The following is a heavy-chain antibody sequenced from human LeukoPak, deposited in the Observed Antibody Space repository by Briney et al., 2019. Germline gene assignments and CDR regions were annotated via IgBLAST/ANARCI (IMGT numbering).Heavy chain of an antibody. J-gene: IGHJ6*03. D-gene: IGHD3-16*01. CDR3: ARVKDPGGYYYYYYMDI. V-gene: IGHV4-34*01. Sequence: SETLSLTCAVYGGSFSGYYWSWIRQPPGKGLEWIGEINHSGSTNYNPSLKSRVTISVDTSKNQFSLKVSSVTAADTAVYYCARVKDPGGYYYYYYMDIWGKGNTVTVSS. CDR1: GGSFSGYY. CDR2: INHSGST.